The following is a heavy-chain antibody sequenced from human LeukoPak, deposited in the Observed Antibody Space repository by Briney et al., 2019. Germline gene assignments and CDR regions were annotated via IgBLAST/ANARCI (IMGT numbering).Heavy chain of an antibody. J-gene: IGHJ4*02. CDR2: ISSSGSTI. CDR3: ASQYCSGDSCYHIPRFRY. Sequence: GGSLRLSCAASGFTFRSYEMNWVRQAPGKGLEWVSYISSSGSTIYYADSVKGRFTISRDNAKNSLYLQMNSLRAEDTAVYYCASQYCSGDSCYHIPRFRYWGQGTLVTVSS. V-gene: IGHV3-48*03. CDR1: GFTFRSYE. D-gene: IGHD2-15*01.